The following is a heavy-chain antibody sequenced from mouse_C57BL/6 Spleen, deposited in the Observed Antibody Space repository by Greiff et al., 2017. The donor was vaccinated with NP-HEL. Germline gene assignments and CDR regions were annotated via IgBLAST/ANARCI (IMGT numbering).Heavy chain of an antibody. CDR3: TTIPFDY. CDR1: GFNIKDDY. J-gene: IGHJ2*01. Sequence: EVQLQQSGAELVRPGASVKLSCTASGFNIKDDYMHWVKQRPEQGLEWIGWIDPENGDTEYASKFQGKATITADTSSNTAYLQLSSLTSEDTAVYYCTTIPFDYWGQGTTLTVSS. CDR2: IDPENGDT. V-gene: IGHV14-4*01.